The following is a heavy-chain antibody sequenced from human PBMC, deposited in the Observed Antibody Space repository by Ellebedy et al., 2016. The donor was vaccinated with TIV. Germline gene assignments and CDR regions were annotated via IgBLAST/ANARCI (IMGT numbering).Heavy chain of an antibody. CDR2: LTQSGRT. CDR1: GGSFSGYY. CDR3: AEGRSGWYYFDY. V-gene: IGHV4-34*01. J-gene: IGHJ4*02. D-gene: IGHD6-19*01. Sequence: SETLSLTCAVYGGSFSGYYWSWIRQPPGKGLEWIGELTQSGRTNYNPSLDKGRVTLSVDTSKNQFSLRLSSVTVADTAVYYCAEGRSGWYYFDYWGQGTPVTVSS.